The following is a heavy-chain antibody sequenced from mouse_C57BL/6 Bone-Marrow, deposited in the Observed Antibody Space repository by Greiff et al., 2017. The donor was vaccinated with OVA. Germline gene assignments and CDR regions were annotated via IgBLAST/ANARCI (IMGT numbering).Heavy chain of an antibody. Sequence: QVQLQQSGAELVRPGTSVKVPCKASGYAFTNYLIEWVKQRPGQGLEWIGVINPGSGGTNYNEKFKGKATLTADKSSSTAYMQLSSLTSEDSAVYFCARDYYGSSPWFAYWGQGTLVTVSA. J-gene: IGHJ3*01. V-gene: IGHV1-54*01. CDR2: INPGSGGT. D-gene: IGHD1-1*01. CDR3: ARDYYGSSPWFAY. CDR1: GYAFTNYL.